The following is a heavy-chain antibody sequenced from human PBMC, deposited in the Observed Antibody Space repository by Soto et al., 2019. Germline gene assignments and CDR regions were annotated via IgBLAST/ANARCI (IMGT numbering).Heavy chain of an antibody. D-gene: IGHD1-26*01. CDR3: AKEFLDVRYSGSQYYFDT. Sequence: EVQLLESGGGLVQPGGSLRLSCAASGFTFSNYAMSWVRQAPGKGLEWVSGIGGSGSGAFYADSVKDRFTISRDNSKNTLDLQMNSLKAEDTAIYYCAKEFLDVRYSGSQYYFDTWGQGTRVTISS. CDR2: IGGSGSGA. J-gene: IGHJ4*02. CDR1: GFTFSNYA. V-gene: IGHV3-23*01.